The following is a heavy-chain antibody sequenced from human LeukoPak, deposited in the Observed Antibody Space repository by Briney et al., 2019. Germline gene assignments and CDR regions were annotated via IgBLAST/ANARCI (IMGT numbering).Heavy chain of an antibody. CDR2: ISWNSGSI. J-gene: IGHJ4*02. CDR1: GFTFDDYA. V-gene: IGHV3-9*01. Sequence: PGGSLRLSCAASGFTFDDYAMHWVRQAPGKGLEWVSGISWNSGSIGYADSVKGRFTISRDNAKNSVYLQMNSLRVEETAVYYCARTRDRQMGEAFDYWGQGTLVTVSS. CDR3: ARTRDRQMGEAFDY. D-gene: IGHD3-16*01.